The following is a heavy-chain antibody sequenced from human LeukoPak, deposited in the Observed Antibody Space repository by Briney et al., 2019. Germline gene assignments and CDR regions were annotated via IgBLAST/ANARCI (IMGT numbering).Heavy chain of an antibody. CDR2: ISSSSSYI. CDR3: ARDPGIAAAPYYFDY. Sequence: GGSLRLSCAASGFTFSSYSMNWVRQAPGKGLEWVSSISSSSSYIYYADSVKGRFTISRDNDKNSLYLQMNSLRAEDTAVYYCARDPGIAAAPYYFDYWGQGTLVTVSS. CDR1: GFTFSSYS. D-gene: IGHD6-13*01. J-gene: IGHJ4*02. V-gene: IGHV3-21*01.